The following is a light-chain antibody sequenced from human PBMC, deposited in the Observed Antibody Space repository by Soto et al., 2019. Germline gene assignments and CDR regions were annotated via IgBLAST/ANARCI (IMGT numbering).Light chain of an antibody. CDR3: QQNHSPPLS. CDR1: QSISTY. Sequence: DIQMTQSPSSLSASVGDRVTITCRTSQSISTYLSWFQQKPGEAPRLLMYSASSLPSGVPSRFIGSGSGTDFTLTISSLQPEDFATYYCQQNHSPPLSFGGGTKVEV. J-gene: IGKJ4*01. V-gene: IGKV1-39*01. CDR2: SAS.